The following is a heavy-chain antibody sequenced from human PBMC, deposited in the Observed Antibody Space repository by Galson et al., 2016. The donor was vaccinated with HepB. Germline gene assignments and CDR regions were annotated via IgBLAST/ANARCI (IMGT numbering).Heavy chain of an antibody. CDR2: RSGHDDK. Sequence: PPLAKPTQTLTLTCTFSGFSLSTTGVDVGWIRQPPGKTLEWLALRSGHDDKRYTPPLKSRLTIPKATSKQQVLLTMTNVDPVDTATYYCIHSSDLHHSFDIWDQGTSVIVSS. D-gene: IGHD2-21*02. V-gene: IGHV2-5*01. CDR1: GFSLSTTGVD. CDR3: IHSSDLHHSFDI. J-gene: IGHJ3*02.